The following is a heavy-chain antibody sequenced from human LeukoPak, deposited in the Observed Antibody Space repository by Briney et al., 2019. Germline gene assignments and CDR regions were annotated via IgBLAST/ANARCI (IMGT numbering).Heavy chain of an antibody. D-gene: IGHD6-13*01. CDR3: ARNLIPEQLVLNF. CDR1: GFIFSTSW. CDR2: INLDGSEK. V-gene: IGHV3-7*01. J-gene: IGHJ4*02. Sequence: GGSLRLSCTASGFIFSTSWMTWVRQAPGKGLEWVANINLDGSEKYYVDSVKGRFTISRDNAKNSLYLQMNSLRAEDTAVYYCARNLIPEQLVLNFWGQGTLVTVSS.